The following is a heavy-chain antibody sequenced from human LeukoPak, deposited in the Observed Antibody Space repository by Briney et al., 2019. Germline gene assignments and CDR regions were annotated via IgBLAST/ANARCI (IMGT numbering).Heavy chain of an antibody. J-gene: IGHJ6*02. Sequence: RPGGSLRLSCAASGFTFSSYAMHWVRQAPGKGLEWVAVISYDGSNKYYADSVKGRFTISRDNSKNTLYLQMNSLRAEDTAVYYCARGRGVYSNYYYYYYGMDVWGQGTTVTVSS. D-gene: IGHD4-11*01. V-gene: IGHV3-30*04. CDR1: GFTFSSYA. CDR2: ISYDGSNK. CDR3: ARGRGVYSNYYYYYYGMDV.